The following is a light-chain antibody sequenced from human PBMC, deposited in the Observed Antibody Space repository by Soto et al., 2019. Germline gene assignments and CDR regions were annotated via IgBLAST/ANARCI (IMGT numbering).Light chain of an antibody. CDR3: QYYRPYSRT. CDR1: QSISSW. J-gene: IGKJ1*01. Sequence: DIQMTQSPSTLSASVGDRVTITCRASQSISSWLAWYQQRPGKAPNLLIYEASTLAPGVPLRFSGRGSGTEFTLTINSLQPDDFATYSCQYYRPYSRTYGQGTKVEFK. V-gene: IGKV1-5*03. CDR2: EAS.